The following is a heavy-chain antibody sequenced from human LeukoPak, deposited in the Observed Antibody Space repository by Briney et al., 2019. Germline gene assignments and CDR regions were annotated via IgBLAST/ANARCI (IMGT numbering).Heavy chain of an antibody. CDR2: IIPIFGTT. Sequence: SVKVSCKASGSTFTTYAISWVRQAPGQGLEWMGGIIPIFGTTHYSQKFQGRVTITRNTSISTAYMELSSLRSEDTAVYYCARAYYDSSGYSVYYYYYMDVWGKGTTVTVSS. CDR1: GSTFTTYA. D-gene: IGHD3-22*01. J-gene: IGHJ6*03. CDR3: ARAYYDSSGYSVYYYYYMDV. V-gene: IGHV1-69*05.